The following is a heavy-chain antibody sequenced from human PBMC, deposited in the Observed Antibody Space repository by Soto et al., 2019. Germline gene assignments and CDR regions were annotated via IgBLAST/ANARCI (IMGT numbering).Heavy chain of an antibody. Sequence: EVQLLESGGGLLQPGGSLRLSCAASGFTFSSYAMSWVRQAPGKGLGWVSVISGNGRSTYYADSVQGRFSVSRDNSKNTLYVQMNSLRAEDTAIYYCAKIEYASSWYYYGMDVWGQGTTVTVSS. CDR1: GFTFSSYA. V-gene: IGHV3-23*01. J-gene: IGHJ6*02. CDR2: ISGNGRST. D-gene: IGHD6-13*01. CDR3: AKIEYASSWYYYGMDV.